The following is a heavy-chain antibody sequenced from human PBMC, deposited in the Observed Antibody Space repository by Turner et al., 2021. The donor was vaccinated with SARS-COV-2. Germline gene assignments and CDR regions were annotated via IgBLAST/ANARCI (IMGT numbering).Heavy chain of an antibody. CDR3: AQAGLEISSHFDY. J-gene: IGHJ4*02. CDR1: GFTFSSYA. V-gene: IGHV3-23*01. D-gene: IGHD3-3*01. Sequence: EVQLLESGGGLVQPGTSLRLSCAASGFTFSSYAMSWVRQAPGKGLEWVLAISGSGGSTYYAASVKGRFTISRDNSKNTLYLQMNSLRAEDTAVYYCAQAGLEISSHFDYWGQGNLVTVSS. CDR2: ISGSGGST.